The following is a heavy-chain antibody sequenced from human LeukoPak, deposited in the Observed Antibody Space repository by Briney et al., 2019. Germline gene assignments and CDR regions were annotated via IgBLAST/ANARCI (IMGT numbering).Heavy chain of an antibody. CDR3: ARQVVVVPDYYYYGLDV. D-gene: IGHD2-15*01. V-gene: IGHV3-48*04. J-gene: IGHJ6*02. Sequence: GGSLRLSCAASGFTFSRYAMGWVRQAAGKGLEYVLHISRRGSSFYYGGSVTGRCTIWRDHAKHSMYLQMNSLRVEDTAVYYCARQVVVVPDYYYYGLDVWGQGTTVTVSS. CDR1: GFTFSRYA. CDR2: ISRRGSSF.